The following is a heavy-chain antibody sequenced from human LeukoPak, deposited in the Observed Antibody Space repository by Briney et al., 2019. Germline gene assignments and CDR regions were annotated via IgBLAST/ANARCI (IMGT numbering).Heavy chain of an antibody. CDR2: MSGSGGST. CDR1: GFTFSSYA. D-gene: IGHD2-21*02. Sequence: PGGSLRLSCAAAGFTFSSYAMSWVRQAPGKGLEWVSIMSGSGGSTYYADSVKGRFTISRDNSKNTLYLQMNSLRAEDTAVYYCAKDEGTYCGGDCYSSAFAIWGQATMVTVSS. J-gene: IGHJ3*02. V-gene: IGHV3-23*01. CDR3: AKDEGTYCGGDCYSSAFAI.